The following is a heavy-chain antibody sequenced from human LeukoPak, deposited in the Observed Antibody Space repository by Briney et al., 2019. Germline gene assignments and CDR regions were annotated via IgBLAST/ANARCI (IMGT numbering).Heavy chain of an antibody. CDR1: GGSISPYY. D-gene: IGHD6-19*01. J-gene: IGHJ4*02. CDR2: IYYSGST. Sequence: SETPSLTCTVSGGSISPYYWSWIRQPPGRGLELVGYIYYSGSTNYNPSLKSRVTISVDTSKNEFSLKLSSVTAADTAVYYCARDGLAVAGTFDYWGQGTLVTVSS. CDR3: ARDGLAVAGTFDY. V-gene: IGHV4-59*01.